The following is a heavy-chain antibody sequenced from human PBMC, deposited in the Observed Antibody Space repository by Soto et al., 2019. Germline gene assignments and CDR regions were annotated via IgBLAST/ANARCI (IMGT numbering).Heavy chain of an antibody. CDR2: IYYSGST. CDR1: GGSISSGGYY. D-gene: IGHD3-9*01. J-gene: IGHJ6*02. CDR3: ARVSDYDILTGYSLGMDV. Sequence: QVQLQESGPGLVKPSQTLSLTCTVSGGSISSGGYYWSWIRQHPGKGLEWIGYIYYSGSTYYNPSLKSRVTISVDPSKNQFSLKLSSVTAADTAVYYCARVSDYDILTGYSLGMDVWGQGTTVTVSS. V-gene: IGHV4-31*03.